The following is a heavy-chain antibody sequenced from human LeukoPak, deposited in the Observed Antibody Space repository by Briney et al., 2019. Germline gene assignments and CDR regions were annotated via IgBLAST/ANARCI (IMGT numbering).Heavy chain of an antibody. Sequence: GGSLRLSCAASGFTFSSYWMHWVRQAPGKGLVWVSRINSDGSSTSYADSVKGRFTISRDNAKNTLYLQMNSLRAEDTAVYYCAKEGYYGPGGAFDIWGQGTMVTVSS. CDR1: GFTFSSYW. D-gene: IGHD3-10*01. V-gene: IGHV3-74*01. CDR3: AKEGYYGPGGAFDI. CDR2: INSDGSST. J-gene: IGHJ3*02.